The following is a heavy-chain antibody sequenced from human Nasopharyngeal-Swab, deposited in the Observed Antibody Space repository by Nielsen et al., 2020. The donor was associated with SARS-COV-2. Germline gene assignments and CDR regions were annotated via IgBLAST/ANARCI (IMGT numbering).Heavy chain of an antibody. D-gene: IGHD6-13*01. CDR2: IYSGDSDT. CDR3: ARQPRAGYSSSWYDY. V-gene: IGHV5-51*01. J-gene: IGHJ4*02. CDR1: GYSFTSYW. Sequence: GGSLRLSCKGSGYSFTSYWIGWVRQMPGKGLEWMGIIYSGDSDTRYSPSFQGQVTISADKSISTAYLQWSSLKASDTAMYYCARQPRAGYSSSWYDYWGQGTLVTVSS.